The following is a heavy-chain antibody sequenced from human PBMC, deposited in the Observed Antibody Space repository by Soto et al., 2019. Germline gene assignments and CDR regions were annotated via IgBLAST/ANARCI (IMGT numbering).Heavy chain of an antibody. Sequence: SQTLSLTCALSGDIVSANSASWSWIRQSPSRGLEWLGRASFRSKWYYDYAESVKSRLIINTDTSKNQFSLHLSSVTPEDTAVYYCARERIAVAGHDALDIWGQGNLVTVS. CDR2: ASFRSKWYY. CDR3: ARERIAVAGHDALDI. J-gene: IGHJ3*02. V-gene: IGHV6-1*01. CDR1: GDIVSANSAS. D-gene: IGHD6-19*01.